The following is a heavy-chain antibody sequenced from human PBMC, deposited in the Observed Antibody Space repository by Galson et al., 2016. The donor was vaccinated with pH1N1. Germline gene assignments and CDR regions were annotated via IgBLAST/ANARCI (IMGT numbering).Heavy chain of an antibody. CDR3: SRGPTMITLGGVIVPYYFRY. CDR2: IKTQAYGGTT. D-gene: IGHD3-16*02. Sequence: SLRLSCATSGFTFGDYPLNWVRQAPGKGLEWVGFIKTQAYGGTTEYAASVKGRFTISRDDSKSMAYLQMDSLKTEDTAVYYCSRGPTMITLGGVIVPYYFRYWGQGTLVTVSS. J-gene: IGHJ4*02. V-gene: IGHV3-49*04. CDR1: GFTFGDYP.